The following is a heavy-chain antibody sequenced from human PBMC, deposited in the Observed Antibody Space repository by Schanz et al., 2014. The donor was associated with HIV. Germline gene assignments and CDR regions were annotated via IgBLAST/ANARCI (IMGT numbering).Heavy chain of an antibody. V-gene: IGHV3-33*08. D-gene: IGHD3-22*01. CDR1: GFTFSSYA. CDR2: IWFDGSKK. Sequence: VQLLESGGGLVQPGGSLRLSCAASGFTFSSYAMNWVRQAPGKGLEWVAVIWFDGSKKYYADSVKGRFTISRDNSKNTLYLQMNSLRAEDTAVYYCARGTPTEYYYDSSGYLDYWGQGTLVTVSS. J-gene: IGHJ4*02. CDR3: ARGTPTEYYYDSSGYLDY.